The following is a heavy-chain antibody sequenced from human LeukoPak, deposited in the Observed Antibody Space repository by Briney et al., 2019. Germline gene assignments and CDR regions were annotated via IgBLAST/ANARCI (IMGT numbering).Heavy chain of an antibody. CDR2: ISNNGGYT. Sequence: GGSLRLSCAASGFTFSSSAMSWVRQAPGKGLEWVSAISNNGGYTYYADSVQGRFTISRDNSKSTLCLQMNSLRAEDTAVYYCAKDKSYYDILTAPLGYWGQGTLVTVSS. V-gene: IGHV3-23*01. D-gene: IGHD3-9*01. CDR3: AKDKSYYDILTAPLGY. J-gene: IGHJ4*02. CDR1: GFTFSSSA.